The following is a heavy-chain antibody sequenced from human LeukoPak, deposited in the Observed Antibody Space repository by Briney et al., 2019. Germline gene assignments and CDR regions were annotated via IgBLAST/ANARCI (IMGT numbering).Heavy chain of an antibody. J-gene: IGHJ4*02. CDR3: AKDRGSAIFGVVTAFDY. CDR1: GFTFSSYW. Sequence: GGSLRLSCAASGFTFSSYWMHWVRQAPGKGLVWVSRINSDGSSTSYADSVKGRFTISRDNAKNTLYLQMNSLRAEDTAVYYCAKDRGSAIFGVVTAFDYWGQGTLVTVPS. CDR2: INSDGSST. V-gene: IGHV3-74*01. D-gene: IGHD3-3*01.